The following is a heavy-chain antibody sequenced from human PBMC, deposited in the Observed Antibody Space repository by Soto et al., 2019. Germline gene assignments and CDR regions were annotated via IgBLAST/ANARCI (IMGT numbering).Heavy chain of an antibody. V-gene: IGHV3-23*01. J-gene: IGHJ3*02. Sequence: GGSLRLSCAASGFAFSSHPMSWVRQAPAKGLEWVAGISDSGGLTYNADSVRGRFTISRDNSKNTLYLQMNSLRAEDTAVYYCARRTFGSSRSFDIWGQGTMVTVSS. CDR2: ISDSGGLT. CDR3: ARRTFGSSRSFDI. CDR1: GFAFSSHP. D-gene: IGHD6-6*01.